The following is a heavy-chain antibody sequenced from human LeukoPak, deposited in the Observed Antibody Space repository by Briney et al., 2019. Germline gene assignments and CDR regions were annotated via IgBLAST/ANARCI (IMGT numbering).Heavy chain of an antibody. V-gene: IGHV3-23*01. CDR2: ISGSGGST. Sequence: PGGSLRLSCAASGFTFSSQPMSWVRQAPEKGLEWVSVISGSGGSTYYADSVKGRFTISRDNSKNTLYLQMNSLRAEDTAVYYCATDNLRSYYYMDVWGKGTTVTVSS. CDR1: GFTFSSQP. J-gene: IGHJ6*03. CDR3: ATDNLRSYYYMDV. D-gene: IGHD5/OR15-5a*01.